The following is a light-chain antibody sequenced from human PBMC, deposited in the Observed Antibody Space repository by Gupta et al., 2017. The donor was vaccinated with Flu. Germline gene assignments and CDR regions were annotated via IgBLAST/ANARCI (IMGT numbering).Light chain of an antibody. CDR2: WAS. J-gene: IGKJ3*01. CDR1: QSGLYTSNSKTY. CDR3: LQEYGTPFT. V-gene: IGKV4-1*01. Sequence: TCRTNQSGLYTSNSKTYLDWYQHKVGQTPKLLIYWASSRQVGVPDRFTGSGSGTDFTLDISSLQAEDVGVYYCLQEYGTPFTFGPGTKVEI.